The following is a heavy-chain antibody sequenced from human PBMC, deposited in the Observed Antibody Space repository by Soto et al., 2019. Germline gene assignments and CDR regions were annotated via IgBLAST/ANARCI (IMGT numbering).Heavy chain of an antibody. CDR1: GFAFSSYA. CDR2: ISGSGGST. V-gene: IGHV3-23*01. Sequence: PGGSLRLSCAASGFAFSSYAMSWVRQAPGKGLEWVSAISGSGGSTYYADSVKGRFTISRDNSKNTLYLQMNSLRAEDTAVYYCAKGQGIVVVPAARKYYYYYGMDVWGQGTTVTVSS. D-gene: IGHD2-2*01. J-gene: IGHJ6*02. CDR3: AKGQGIVVVPAARKYYYYYGMDV.